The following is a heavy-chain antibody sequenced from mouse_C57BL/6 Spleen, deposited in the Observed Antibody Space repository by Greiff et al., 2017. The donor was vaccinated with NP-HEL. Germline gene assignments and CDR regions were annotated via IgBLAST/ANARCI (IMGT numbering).Heavy chain of an antibody. CDR1: GYTFTSYW. V-gene: IGHV1-50*01. CDR3: ARGWAIGWYAMDY. D-gene: IGHD2-14*01. J-gene: IGHJ4*01. CDR2: IDPSDSYT. Sequence: VQLQQPGAELVKPGASVKLSCKASGYTFTSYWMQWVKQRPGQGLEWIGEIDPSDSYTNYNQKFKGKATLTVDTSSSTAYMQLSSLTSEDSAVYYCARGWAIGWYAMDYWS.